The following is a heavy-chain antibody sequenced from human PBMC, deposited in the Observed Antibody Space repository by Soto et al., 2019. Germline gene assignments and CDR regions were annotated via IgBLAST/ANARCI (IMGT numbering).Heavy chain of an antibody. D-gene: IGHD5-18*01. CDR3: ARHPRVGYTTRYESFDI. CDR1: GGSISSSSYY. V-gene: IGHV4-39*01. J-gene: IGHJ3*02. CDR2: VYYSGNN. Sequence: QVQLQESGPGLVKPSETLSLTCTVSGGSISSSSYYWDWIRQPPGKGLEWIGNVYYSGNNHYNPSLNSRVTMSIDTSKNQFSLRLSSVTAADTAVYYCARHPRVGYTTRYESFDIWGQGTMVTVSS.